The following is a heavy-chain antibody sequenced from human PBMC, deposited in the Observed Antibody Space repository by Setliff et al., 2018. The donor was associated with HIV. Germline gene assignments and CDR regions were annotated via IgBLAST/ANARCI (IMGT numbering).Heavy chain of an antibody. D-gene: IGHD3-3*01. CDR2: INQNGRT. CDR3: AREKSITSAWYGGYYFDY. V-gene: IGHV4-34*01. Sequence: TLSLTCAIYGGSFSNYYWSWIRHTPGRGLEWIAEINQNGRTNYNPALKSRVLVSLDTSKNQCSLHLASVTAADTAVYFCAREKSITSAWYGGYYFDYWGQGTTVTVSS. J-gene: IGHJ4*02. CDR1: GGSFSNYY.